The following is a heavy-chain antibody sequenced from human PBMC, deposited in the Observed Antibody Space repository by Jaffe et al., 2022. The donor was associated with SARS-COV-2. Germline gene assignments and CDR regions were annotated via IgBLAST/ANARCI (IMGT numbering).Heavy chain of an antibody. CDR3: ARGGDAAAGTAYYYGMDV. J-gene: IGHJ6*02. D-gene: IGHD6-13*01. CDR2: IKQDGSEK. Sequence: EVQLVESGGGLVQPGGSLRLSCAASGFTFSSYWMSWVRQAPGKGLEWVANIKQDGSEKYYVDSVKGRFTISRDNAKNSLYLQMNSLRAEDTAVYYCARGGDAAAGTAYYYGMDVWGQGTTVTVSS. V-gene: IGHV3-7*03. CDR1: GFTFSSYW.